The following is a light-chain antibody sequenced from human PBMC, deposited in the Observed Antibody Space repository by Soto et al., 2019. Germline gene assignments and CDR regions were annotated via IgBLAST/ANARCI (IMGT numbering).Light chain of an antibody. Sequence: YVLTQPACVTGYPGQSITISCTGTSSDVGGYNYVSWYQQHPGKAPKLMIYDVSNRPSGVSNRFSGSKSGNTASLTISGLQAEDEADYYCSSYTSSSTLVFGTGTKVTVL. CDR2: DVS. CDR3: SSYTSSSTLV. V-gene: IGLV2-14*01. CDR1: SSDVGGYNY. J-gene: IGLJ1*01.